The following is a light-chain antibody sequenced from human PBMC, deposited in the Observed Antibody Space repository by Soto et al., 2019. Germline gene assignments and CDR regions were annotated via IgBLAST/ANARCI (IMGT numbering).Light chain of an antibody. V-gene: IGKV3-15*01. CDR3: QQYNNWPWT. Sequence: EIVMTQSPATLSVSPGGRATLSCRASQSISDTLAWYQQKPGQAPRLLIYGASKRATGFPARFSGSGSGTDFTRTISSLQSEDFAVYYCQQYNNWPWTFGQGTKVEIK. CDR2: GAS. J-gene: IGKJ1*01. CDR1: QSISDT.